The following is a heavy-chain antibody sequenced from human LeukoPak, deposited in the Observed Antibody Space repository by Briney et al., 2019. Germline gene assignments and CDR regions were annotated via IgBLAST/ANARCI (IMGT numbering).Heavy chain of an antibody. J-gene: IGHJ6*04. Sequence: SETLSLTCTVSGGSISSGSYYWSWIRQPAGKGLEWIGRIYTSGSTNYNPSLKSRVTISVDTSKNQFSLKLSSVTAADTAVYYCARAGPRSSYYDFWSGTGKVDVWGKGTTVTVSS. CDR3: ARAGPRSSYYDFWSGTGKVDV. CDR2: IYTSGST. V-gene: IGHV4-61*02. CDR1: GGSISSGSYY. D-gene: IGHD3-3*01.